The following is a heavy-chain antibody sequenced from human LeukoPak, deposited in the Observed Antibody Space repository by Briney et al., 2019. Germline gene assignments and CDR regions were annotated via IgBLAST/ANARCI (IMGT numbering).Heavy chain of an antibody. D-gene: IGHD6-13*01. Sequence: GGSLRLSCAASGFTFSNAWMNWVRQAPGKGLEWVSAISGSGGSTYYADSVKGRFTISRDNSKNTLYLQMNSLRAEDTAVYYWAKGMAAAVPFDYWGQGTLSPSPQ. CDR1: GFTFSNAW. J-gene: IGHJ4*02. CDR3: AKGMAAAVPFDY. CDR2: ISGSGGST. V-gene: IGHV3-23*01.